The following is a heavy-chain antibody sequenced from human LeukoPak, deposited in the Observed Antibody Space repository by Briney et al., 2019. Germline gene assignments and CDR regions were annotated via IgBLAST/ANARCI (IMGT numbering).Heavy chain of an antibody. D-gene: IGHD2-15*01. V-gene: IGHV3-23*01. J-gene: IGHJ4*02. CDR2: ISGSAGNT. Sequence: PGGSLRLSCAASGFTFSSYAVSWVRQAPGKGLEWVSGISGSAGNTYYADSVKGRFTISRDNSKNTLYLQMNSLRVEDTAVYYCAKDGGREVWDRHDYWGQGTLVTVSS. CDR3: AKDGGREVWDRHDY. CDR1: GFTFSSYA.